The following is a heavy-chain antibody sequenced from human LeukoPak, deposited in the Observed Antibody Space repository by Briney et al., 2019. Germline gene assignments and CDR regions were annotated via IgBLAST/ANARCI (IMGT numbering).Heavy chain of an antibody. CDR2: ISYDGSNK. V-gene: IGHV3-30*03. D-gene: IGHD6-19*01. CDR1: GFTFSSYG. J-gene: IGHJ4*02. Sequence: GGSLRLSCAASGFTFSSYGMHWVRQAPGKGLEWVAVISYDGSNKYYADSVKGRFTISRDNSKNTLYLQMNSLRAEDTAMYYCARVYGGWSGNFDYWGQGTLVTVSS. CDR3: ARVYGGWSGNFDY.